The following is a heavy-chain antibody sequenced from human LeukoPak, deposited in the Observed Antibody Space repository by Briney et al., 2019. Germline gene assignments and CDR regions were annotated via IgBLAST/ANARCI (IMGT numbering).Heavy chain of an antibody. CDR2: INPNSGGT. J-gene: IGHJ4*02. D-gene: IGHD3-3*01. Sequence: ASVKVSCKASGYTFSGYYMHWVRQAPGQGLEWMGWINPNSGGTNYAQKLQGRVTMTRDTSISTAYMELSRLRSDDTAVYYCARSITIFGVVIGDSDYWGQGTLVTVSS. CDR3: ARSITIFGVVIGDSDY. CDR1: GYTFSGYY. V-gene: IGHV1-2*02.